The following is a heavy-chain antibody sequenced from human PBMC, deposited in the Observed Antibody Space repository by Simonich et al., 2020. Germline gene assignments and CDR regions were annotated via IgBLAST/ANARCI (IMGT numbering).Heavy chain of an antibody. CDR3: ARDFRLQLVEIGTYYYYGMDV. V-gene: IGHV3-48*03. CDR1: GFTFSSYE. CDR2: ISSSGSTL. D-gene: IGHD6-6*01. Sequence: EVQLVESGGGLVQPGGSLRLSCAASGFTFSSYEMNWVRQAPGKGWEWVSYISSSGSTLYYADSVKGRFTISRDNAKNSLYLKMNSLRAEDTAVYYCARDFRLQLVEIGTYYYYGMDVWGQGTTVTVSS. J-gene: IGHJ6*02.